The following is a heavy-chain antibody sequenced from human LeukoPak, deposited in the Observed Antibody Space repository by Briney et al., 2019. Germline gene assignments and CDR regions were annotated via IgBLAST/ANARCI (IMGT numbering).Heavy chain of an antibody. D-gene: IGHD2-2*01. Sequence: GGSLRLSCAASGFTFSSYAMSWVRQAPGKGLEWVSGISWNSGSIGYADSVKGRFTISRDNAKNSLYLQMNSLRAEDTALYYCAKGSCSSTSCEVDYWGQGTLVTVSS. CDR1: GFTFSSYA. CDR2: ISWNSGSI. CDR3: AKGSCSSTSCEVDY. J-gene: IGHJ4*02. V-gene: IGHV3-9*01.